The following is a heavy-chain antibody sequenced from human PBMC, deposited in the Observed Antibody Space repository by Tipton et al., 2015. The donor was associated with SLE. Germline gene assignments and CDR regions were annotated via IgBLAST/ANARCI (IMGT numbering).Heavy chain of an antibody. V-gene: IGHV3-11*01. CDR3: ARGEVPFSYFDY. J-gene: IGHJ4*02. D-gene: IGHD2/OR15-2a*01. CDR1: GGSITSGGYY. Sequence: LSLTCTVSGGSITSGGYYMSWIRQAPGKGLEWVSYISSTGNTIYADSVKGRFTLSRDNAENSLSVHMNSLRAEDTAVYYCARGEVPFSYFDYWGQGTLVTVSS. CDR2: ISSTGNTI.